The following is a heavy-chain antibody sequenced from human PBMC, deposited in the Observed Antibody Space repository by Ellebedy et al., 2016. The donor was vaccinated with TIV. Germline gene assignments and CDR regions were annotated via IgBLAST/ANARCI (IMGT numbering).Heavy chain of an antibody. CDR1: GFTVSSYW. CDR2: IKQDGSEE. CDR3: ARGSGWIIDY. Sequence: PGGSLRLSCTDSGFTVSSYWMQWVSQAPGKGLEWVANIKQDGSEEYYLESVKGRFTISRDNAKKSLYLQMNSLRSEDTAVYYCARGSGWIIDYWGQGTLVTVSS. D-gene: IGHD6-19*01. V-gene: IGHV3-7*04. J-gene: IGHJ4*02.